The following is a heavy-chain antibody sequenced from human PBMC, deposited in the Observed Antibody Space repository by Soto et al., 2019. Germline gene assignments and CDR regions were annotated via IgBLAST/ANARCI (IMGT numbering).Heavy chain of an antibody. V-gene: IGHV3-9*01. Sequence: GGSLRLSCAASGFTFDDYAMHWVRQAPGKGLEWVSGISWNSGSIGYADSVKGRFTISRDNAKNSLYLQMNSLRAEDTALYYCARSQGSGGVTFFDYWGQGTLVTVSS. CDR2: ISWNSGSI. CDR1: GFTFDDYA. J-gene: IGHJ4*02. D-gene: IGHD3-10*01. CDR3: ARSQGSGGVTFFDY.